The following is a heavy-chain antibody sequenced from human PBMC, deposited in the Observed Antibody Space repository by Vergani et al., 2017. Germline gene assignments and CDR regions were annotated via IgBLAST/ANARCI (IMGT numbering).Heavy chain of an antibody. D-gene: IGHD3-22*01. J-gene: IGHJ4*02. CDR3: ANDYYDSSGYPQSAFDY. CDR2: IRYDGSNK. Sequence: VQLVESGGGIVKPGGSLRLSCAASGFTFSSYGMHWVRQAPGKGLEWVAFIRYDGSNKYYADSVKGRFTISRDNSKDTLYLQMNSLRAEDTAVYYCANDYYDSSGYPQSAFDYWGQGTLVTVSS. CDR1: GFTFSSYG. V-gene: IGHV3-30*02.